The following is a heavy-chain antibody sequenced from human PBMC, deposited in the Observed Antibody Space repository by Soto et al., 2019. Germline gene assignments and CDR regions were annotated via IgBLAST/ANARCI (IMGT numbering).Heavy chain of an antibody. V-gene: IGHV1-69*08. J-gene: IGHJ4*02. D-gene: IGHD3-10*01. CDR2: IIPFHGVT. Sequence: QVQLVQSGAEVKKPGSSVKVSCKASGGTFSPYTINWVRQAPGQGLEWMGRIIPFHGVTNYAQKFQARVTITEDNSTSTAYMELSGLRFEDTAMYYCTRDWEITVSTWSFGGFWGRGTLVTVSS. CDR1: GGTFSPYT. CDR3: TRDWEITVSTWSFGGF.